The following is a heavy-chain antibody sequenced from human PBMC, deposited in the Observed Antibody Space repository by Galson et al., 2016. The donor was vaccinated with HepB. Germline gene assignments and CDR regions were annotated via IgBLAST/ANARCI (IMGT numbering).Heavy chain of an antibody. Sequence: ETLSLTFTVSGGSISSSNYYWGWIRQPPGKGLEWIGNIYYSGSTYNNPSLKSRVTISVDTSKNQFSLKLSSVTAADTAVYYCARRYSYGTFDYWGQGTLVTVSS. J-gene: IGHJ4*02. CDR2: IYYSGST. V-gene: IGHV4-39*01. CDR1: GGSISSSNYY. D-gene: IGHD5-18*01. CDR3: ARRYSYGTFDY.